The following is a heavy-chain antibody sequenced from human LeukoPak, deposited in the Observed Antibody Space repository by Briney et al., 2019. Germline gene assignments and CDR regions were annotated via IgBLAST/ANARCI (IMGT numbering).Heavy chain of an antibody. Sequence: PSETLSLTCTVSGGSISSYYWSWIRQPPGKGLEWIGYLYYSGRTNYHPSLKSRVTISVDTSKNQFSLKLSSVTAADTAVYYCARAADSSGYYFHFDYWGQGTLVTVSS. V-gene: IGHV4-59*01. CDR3: ARAADSSGYYFHFDY. CDR2: LYYSGRT. J-gene: IGHJ4*02. D-gene: IGHD3-22*01. CDR1: GGSISSYY.